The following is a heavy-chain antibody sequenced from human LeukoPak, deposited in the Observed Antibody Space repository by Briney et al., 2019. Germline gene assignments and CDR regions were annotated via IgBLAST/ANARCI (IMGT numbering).Heavy chain of an antibody. V-gene: IGHV3-74*01. CDR3: STGSGHAFDI. D-gene: IGHD3-10*01. CDR1: GFTFSSYW. Sequence: SGGPLRLSCAASGFTFSSYWMHWVRQAPGKGLVWVSRINSDGSSTSYADSVKGRFTISRDNAKNTLYVQMNSLRAEDTAVYYCSTGSGHAFDIWGRGTMVTVSS. CDR2: INSDGSST. J-gene: IGHJ3*02.